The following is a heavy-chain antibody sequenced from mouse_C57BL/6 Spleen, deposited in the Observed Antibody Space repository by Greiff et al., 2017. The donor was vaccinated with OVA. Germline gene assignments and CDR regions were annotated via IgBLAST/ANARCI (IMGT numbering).Heavy chain of an antibody. D-gene: IGHD3-2*02. V-gene: IGHV1-63*01. Sequence: VQLQESGAELVRPGTSVKMSCKASGYTFTNYWIGWAKQRPGHGLEWIGDIYPGGGYTNYNEKFKGKATLTADTSSSTTYMQFSSLTSEDSAIYYCARMGTAQATEYAYWGQGTLVTVSA. J-gene: IGHJ3*01. CDR2: IYPGGGYT. CDR3: ARMGTAQATEYAY. CDR1: GYTFTNYW.